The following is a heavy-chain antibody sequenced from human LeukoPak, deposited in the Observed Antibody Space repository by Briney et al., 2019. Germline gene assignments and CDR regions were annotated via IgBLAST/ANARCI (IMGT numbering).Heavy chain of an antibody. J-gene: IGHJ3*02. V-gene: IGHV3-30*02. CDR2: IRYDGSNK. Sequence: GGSLRLSRAASGFTFSSYGMHWVRQAPGKGLEWVAFIRYDGSNKYYADSVKGRFTISRDNSKNTLYLQMNSLRAEDTAVYYCAKDPNGDYVGGFDMRGPGTMVTVSS. CDR3: AKDPNGDYVGGFDM. D-gene: IGHD4-17*01. CDR1: GFTFSSYG.